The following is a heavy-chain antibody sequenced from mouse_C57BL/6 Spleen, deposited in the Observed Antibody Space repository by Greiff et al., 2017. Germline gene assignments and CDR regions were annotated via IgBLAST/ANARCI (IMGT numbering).Heavy chain of an antibody. D-gene: IGHD2-1*01. CDR1: GFTFSDYG. CDR2: ISSGSSTI. Sequence: DVKLVESGGGLVKPGGSLKLSCAASGFTFSDYGMHWVRQAPEKGLEWVAYISSGSSTIYYADTVKGRFTISRDNAKNTLFLQMTSLRSEDTAMYYCANGNIDYWGQGTTRTVSS. J-gene: IGHJ2*01. CDR3: ANGNIDY. V-gene: IGHV5-17*01.